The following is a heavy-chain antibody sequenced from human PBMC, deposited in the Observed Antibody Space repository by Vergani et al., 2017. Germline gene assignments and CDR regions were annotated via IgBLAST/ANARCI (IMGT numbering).Heavy chain of an antibody. V-gene: IGHV3-21*01. CDR2: ISSSSSYI. J-gene: IGHJ4*02. CDR1: GFTFSSYS. Sequence: EVQLVESGGGLVKPGGSLRLSCAASGFTFSSYSMNWVRQAPGKGLEWVSSISSSSSYIYYADSVKGRFTISRDNAKNSLYLQMNSLRAEDTAVYYCARTSGGYWSGLGYWGQGTLVTVSS. D-gene: IGHD3-10*01. CDR3: ARTSGGYWSGLGY.